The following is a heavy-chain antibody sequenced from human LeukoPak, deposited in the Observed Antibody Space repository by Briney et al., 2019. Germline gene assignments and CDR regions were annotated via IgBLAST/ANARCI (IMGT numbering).Heavy chain of an antibody. V-gene: IGHV1-69*13. Sequence: SVKVSCKASGGTFSSYAISWVRQAPGQGLEWMGGIIPIFGTANYAQKFQGRVTITADESTSTAYMELSSLRSEDTAVYYCARDADIVVVPAALPPPDAFDIWGQGTMVTVSS. J-gene: IGHJ3*02. CDR1: GGTFSSYA. CDR2: IIPIFGTA. D-gene: IGHD2-2*01. CDR3: ARDADIVVVPAALPPPDAFDI.